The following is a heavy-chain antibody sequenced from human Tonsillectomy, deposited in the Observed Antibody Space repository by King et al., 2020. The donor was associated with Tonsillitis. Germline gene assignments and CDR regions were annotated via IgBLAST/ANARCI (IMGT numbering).Heavy chain of an antibody. CDR3: ARTPSSSASDGYFQH. CDR1: GFSLSNSRMG. Sequence: TLKESGPVLVKPPETLTLTCTVSGFSLSNSRMGVRWIRQPPGKALEWLAHIFSNDEKSYSTFLNTRLTISKDTSKSQVVLTMTNMDPVDTATYYCARTPSSSASDGYFQHWGQGTLVTVSS. CDR2: IFSNDEK. V-gene: IGHV2-26*01. D-gene: IGHD6-13*01. J-gene: IGHJ1*01.